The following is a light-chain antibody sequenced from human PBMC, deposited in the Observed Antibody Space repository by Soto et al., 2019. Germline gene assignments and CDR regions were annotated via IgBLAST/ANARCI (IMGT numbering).Light chain of an antibody. J-gene: IGKJ1*01. CDR2: GAS. Sequence: EIVLTQSPGTLSLSPGERATLSCRASQSVSSSYLAWYQQTPGQAPRLLIYGASSRATGIPDRFSGSGSGTDFTLSISRLEPEDCAVYYCQQYGSSWTFGQGTKVEIK. V-gene: IGKV3-20*01. CDR1: QSVSSSY. CDR3: QQYGSSWT.